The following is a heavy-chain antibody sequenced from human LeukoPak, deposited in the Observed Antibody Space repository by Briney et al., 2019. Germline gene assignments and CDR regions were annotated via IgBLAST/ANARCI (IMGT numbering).Heavy chain of an antibody. CDR2: IYYNGNT. Sequence: SETLSLTCSVSDGSINSYYWNWIRRPPGKGLEWIGYIYYNGNTNYSPSLKSRVTISVDTSKNQFSLKLSSVTAADTAVYYCSSAGYGGNSGGYYFDYWGQGTLVTVSS. J-gene: IGHJ4*02. V-gene: IGHV4-59*01. D-gene: IGHD4-23*01. CDR3: SSAGYGGNSGGYYFDY. CDR1: DGSINSYY.